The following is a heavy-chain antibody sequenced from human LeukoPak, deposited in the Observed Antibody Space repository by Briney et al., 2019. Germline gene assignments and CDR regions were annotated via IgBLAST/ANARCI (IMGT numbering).Heavy chain of an antibody. D-gene: IGHD3-10*01. CDR2: INHTGIT. J-gene: IGHJ5*02. V-gene: IGHV4-34*01. Sequence: SETLSLTCAVYGGSFNDYFWSWIRQPPGKGLEWIGEINHTGITNHNPSLKSRVTICVDTSKNQFSLNMSSVTAADTAVYYCVRAGILWFADLYITNWFDPWGQGTLVTVSS. CDR1: GGSFNDYF. CDR3: VRAGILWFADLYITNWFDP.